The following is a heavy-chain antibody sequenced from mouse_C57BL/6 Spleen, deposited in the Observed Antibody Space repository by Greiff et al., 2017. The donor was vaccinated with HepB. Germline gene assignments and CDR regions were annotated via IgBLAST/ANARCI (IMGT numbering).Heavy chain of an antibody. CDR3: ARDWDGTMDY. J-gene: IGHJ4*01. CDR1: GFTFSDYG. D-gene: IGHD4-1*01. CDR2: ISSGSSTI. V-gene: IGHV5-17*01. Sequence: DVQLQESGGGLVKPGGSLKLSCAASGFTFSDYGMHWVRQAPEKGLEWVAYISSGSSTIYYADTVKGRFTISRDNAKNTLFLQMTSLRSEDTAMYCCARDWDGTMDYWGQGTSVTVSS.